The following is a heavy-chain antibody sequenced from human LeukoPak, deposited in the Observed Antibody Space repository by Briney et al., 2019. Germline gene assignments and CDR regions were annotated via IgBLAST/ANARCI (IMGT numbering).Heavy chain of an antibody. CDR1: DGSISSGDYY. J-gene: IGHJ4*02. CDR2: IYYSGST. Sequence: SQTLSLTCTVSDGSISSGDYYWSWIRQPPGKGLEWIGYIYYSGSTYYNPSLKSRVTISVDTSKNQFSLKLNSVTAADTAVYYCARLQGGRSGYYPFNQWGQGTLVTVSS. CDR3: ARLQGGRSGYYPFNQ. D-gene: IGHD3-22*01. V-gene: IGHV4-30-4*01.